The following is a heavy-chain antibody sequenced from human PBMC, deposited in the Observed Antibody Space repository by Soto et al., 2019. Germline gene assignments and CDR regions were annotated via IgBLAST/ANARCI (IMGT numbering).Heavy chain of an antibody. CDR3: SSLPDGYTSGLDY. CDR2: IIPIFGTA. Sequence: GALVKVSCKASGGTFSSYAISWVRQAPGQGLEWMGGIIPIFGTANYAQKFQGRVTITADESTSTAYMELSSLRSEDTAVYYCSSLPDGYTSGLDYWGQGTLVTVSS. D-gene: IGHD5-12*01. CDR1: GGTFSSYA. V-gene: IGHV1-69*13. J-gene: IGHJ4*02.